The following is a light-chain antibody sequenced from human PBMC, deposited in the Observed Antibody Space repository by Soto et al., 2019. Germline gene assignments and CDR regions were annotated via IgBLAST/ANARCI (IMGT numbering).Light chain of an antibody. V-gene: IGKV3-20*01. CDR3: QQYHSSPWT. Sequence: EIVLTQSPGTLSLSPGERATLSCRASQSVSSSFLAWYHQKPGQAPRLLIYGASSRATGIPDRFSGSGSGTDSILTISGLEPEDFAVYYCQQYHSSPWTFGQGTKVEIK. J-gene: IGKJ1*01. CDR1: QSVSSSF. CDR2: GAS.